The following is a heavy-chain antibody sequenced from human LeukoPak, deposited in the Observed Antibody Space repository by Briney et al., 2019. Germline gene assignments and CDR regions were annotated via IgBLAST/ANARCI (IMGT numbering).Heavy chain of an antibody. CDR3: ARDLRDCSGGSCYGGGMDV. CDR1: GGSISSSNW. Sequence: SETLSLTCAASGGSISSSNWWWWGRQPPGGRLGWTGEIYHSGSTNYNPSVKSRVTISVDKSKNQFSLKLSSVTAADTAVYYCARDLRDCSGGSCYGGGMDVWGKGTRSPSPQ. V-gene: IGHV4-4*02. D-gene: IGHD2-15*01. J-gene: IGHJ6*04. CDR2: IYHSGST.